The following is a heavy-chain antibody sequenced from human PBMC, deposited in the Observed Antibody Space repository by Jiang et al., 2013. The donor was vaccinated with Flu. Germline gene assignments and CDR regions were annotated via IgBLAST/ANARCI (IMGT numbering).Heavy chain of an antibody. J-gene: IGHJ3*02. Sequence: GSGLVKPSETLSLTCSVSGGYISRYCWSWIRQLPGKGLEWTGCVSYSGSTHYNPSLRNRVTLSVDMSRNQFSLILTSVTAADTAVYHCARDLDYDSGYSDAFDIWGQGIMVSVSS. CDR3: ARDLDYDSGYSDAFDI. CDR2: VSYSGST. CDR1: GGYISRYC. V-gene: IGHV4-59*01. D-gene: IGHD3-22*01.